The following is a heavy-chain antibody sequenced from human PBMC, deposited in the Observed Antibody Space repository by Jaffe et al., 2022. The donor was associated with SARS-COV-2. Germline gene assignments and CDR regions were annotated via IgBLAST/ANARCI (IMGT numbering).Heavy chain of an antibody. D-gene: IGHD3-22*01. J-gene: IGHJ4*02. CDR1: GFTFSNYW. V-gene: IGHV3-7*04. CDR3: GRVSEGTSVYRWIDS. CDR2: IKQDGSET. Sequence: EVQLVESGGDLVQPGGSLRLSCAASGFTFSNYWMSWVRQAPGKGLEWVANIKQDGSETYSVHSVRGRFTISRDNAKDSLYLQMNSLRVEDTAVYYCGRVSEGTSVYRWIDSWGQGILVTVSS.